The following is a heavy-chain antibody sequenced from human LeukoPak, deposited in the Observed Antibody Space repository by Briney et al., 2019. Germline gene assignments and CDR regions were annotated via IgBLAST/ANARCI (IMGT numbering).Heavy chain of an antibody. Sequence: SVKVSCKASGGTXSSYAISWVRQAPGQGLEWMGGIIPIFGTANYAQKFQGRVTITADESTSTAYMELSSLRSEDTAVYYCARDTDGYCSGGSCYSSANWFDPWGQGTLVTVSS. CDR1: GGTXSSYA. CDR2: IIPIFGTA. J-gene: IGHJ5*02. D-gene: IGHD2-15*01. CDR3: ARDTDGYCSGGSCYSSANWFDP. V-gene: IGHV1-69*01.